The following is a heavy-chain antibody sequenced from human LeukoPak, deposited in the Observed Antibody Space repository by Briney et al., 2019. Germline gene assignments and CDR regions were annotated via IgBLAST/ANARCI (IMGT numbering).Heavy chain of an antibody. D-gene: IGHD2-15*01. J-gene: IGHJ4*02. CDR2: INAGNGNT. Sequence: ASVNVSCKAYGYTFTSYAMHWVRQAPGQRLEWMGWINAGNGNTKYSQKFQGRVTITRDTSASTAYMELSSLRSEDTAVYYCASVRGIVSGPLDYWGQGTLVTVSS. CDR1: GYTFTSYA. CDR3: ASVRGIVSGPLDY. V-gene: IGHV1-3*01.